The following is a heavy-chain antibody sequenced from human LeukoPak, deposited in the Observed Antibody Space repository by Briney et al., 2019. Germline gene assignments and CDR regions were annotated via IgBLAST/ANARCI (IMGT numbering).Heavy chain of an antibody. CDR1: GFTFSSYG. Sequence: PGGSLRLSCAASGFTFSSYGMHWVRQAPGKGLEWVAVISYDGSNKYYADSVKGRFTISRDNSKNTLYPQMNSLRAEDTAVYYCAKTARVTTSGFQHWGQGTLVTVSS. CDR3: AKTARVTTSGFQH. J-gene: IGHJ1*01. CDR2: ISYDGSNK. V-gene: IGHV3-30*18. D-gene: IGHD4-17*01.